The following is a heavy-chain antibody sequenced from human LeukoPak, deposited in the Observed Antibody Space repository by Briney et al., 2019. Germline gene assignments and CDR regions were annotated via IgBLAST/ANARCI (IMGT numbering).Heavy chain of an antibody. Sequence: ASVKVSCKASGYTFTSYYMHWVRQAPGQGLEWMGVINPSGGSTSYAQKFQGRVTMTRDMSTSTVYMELSSLRSEDTAVYYCARDATTYGDYIDYWGQGTLVTVSS. CDR2: INPSGGST. CDR1: GYTFTSYY. CDR3: ARDATTYGDYIDY. V-gene: IGHV1-46*01. J-gene: IGHJ4*02. D-gene: IGHD4-17*01.